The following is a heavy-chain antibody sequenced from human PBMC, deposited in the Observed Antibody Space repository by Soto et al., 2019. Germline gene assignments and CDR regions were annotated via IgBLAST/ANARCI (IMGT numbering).Heavy chain of an antibody. Sequence: PGGSLRLSCAASGFPFSKAWMSWVRQSPGKGLEWVGRIKSNIDGGTTDYAAPVKGRFTISIDDSKNTVYLQMNSLKTEDTGVYYCSKDRKATAGTGYYSYGMDVWGQGITVTVSS. CDR2: IKSNIDGGTT. CDR1: GFPFSKAW. J-gene: IGHJ6*02. V-gene: IGHV3-15*01. D-gene: IGHD6-13*01. CDR3: SKDRKATAGTGYYSYGMDV.